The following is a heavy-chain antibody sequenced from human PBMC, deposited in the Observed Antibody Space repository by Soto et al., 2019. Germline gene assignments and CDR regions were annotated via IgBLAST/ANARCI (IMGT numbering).Heavy chain of an antibody. Sequence: GGSLRLSCAASGFTFSSYGMYWVRQAPGKGLEWVAVIWYDGSNKYYADSVKGRFTISRDNSKNTLYLQMNSLRAEDTAVYYCAREGVHNYNEYYFDYWGQGTLVTVSS. CDR2: IWYDGSNK. CDR1: GFTFSSYG. D-gene: IGHD3-22*01. V-gene: IGHV3-33*01. CDR3: AREGVHNYNEYYFDY. J-gene: IGHJ4*02.